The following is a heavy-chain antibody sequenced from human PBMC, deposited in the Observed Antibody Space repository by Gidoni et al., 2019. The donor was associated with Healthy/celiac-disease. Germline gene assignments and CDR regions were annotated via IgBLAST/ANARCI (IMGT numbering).Heavy chain of an antibody. CDR2: IYSGGST. CDR1: GFTVSSNY. Sequence: EVQLVESGGGLVQPGGSLRLSCAASGFTVSSNYMSWVRQAPGKGLAWVSVIYSGGSTYSADSVKGRFTISRDNSKNTLCLQMTGLRAEDTAVYYCARGYPIPWAFDIWGQGTMVTVSS. D-gene: IGHD1-26*01. V-gene: IGHV3-66*01. J-gene: IGHJ3*02. CDR3: ARGYPIPWAFDI.